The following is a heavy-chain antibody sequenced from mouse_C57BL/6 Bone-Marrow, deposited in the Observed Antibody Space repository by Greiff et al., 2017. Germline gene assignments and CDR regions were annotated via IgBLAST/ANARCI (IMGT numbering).Heavy chain of an antibody. CDR2: INPNNGGT. Sequence: VQLQQSGPELVKPGASVKISCKASGYTFTDYYMNWVKQSHGKSLEWIGDINPNNGGTSYNQKFKGKATLTVDKYSSTAYMELRSLTSEDSAVYYCAREAGTFFAYWGQGTLVTVSA. J-gene: IGHJ3*01. V-gene: IGHV1-26*01. D-gene: IGHD3-3*01. CDR3: AREAGTFFAY. CDR1: GYTFTDYY.